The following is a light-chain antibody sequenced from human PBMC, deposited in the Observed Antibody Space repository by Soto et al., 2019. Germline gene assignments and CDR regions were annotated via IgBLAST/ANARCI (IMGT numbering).Light chain of an antibody. CDR2: MGS. V-gene: IGKV2-28*01. CDR1: QSLLYTDGKHY. J-gene: IGKJ5*01. Sequence: DIVMTQSPLSLPVTPGEPASISCRSSQSLLYTDGKHYLEWYLQKPGQSPQLLIYMGSNRASGVPDRFSGSGSGTDFTLKISRVEAEDVWVYYCMQALQTITFGQGTRLEIK. CDR3: MQALQTIT.